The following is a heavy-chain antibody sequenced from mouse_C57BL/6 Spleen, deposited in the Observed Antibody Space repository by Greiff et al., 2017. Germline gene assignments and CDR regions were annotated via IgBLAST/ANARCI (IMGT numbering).Heavy chain of an antibody. Sequence: VQLQQSGPELVKPGASVKISCKASGYSFTGYYMNWVKQSPEKSLEWIGEINPSTGGTTYNQKFKAKATLTVDKSSSTAYMQLKSLTSEDSAVYYCARRYYGNSGFAYWGQGTLVTVSA. CDR3: ARRYYGNSGFAY. V-gene: IGHV1-42*01. CDR1: GYSFTGYY. CDR2: INPSTGGT. J-gene: IGHJ3*01. D-gene: IGHD2-1*01.